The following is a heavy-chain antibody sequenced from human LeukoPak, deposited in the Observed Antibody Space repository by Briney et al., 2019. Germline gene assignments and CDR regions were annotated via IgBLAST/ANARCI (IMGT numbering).Heavy chain of an antibody. CDR2: FSSRGDST. V-gene: IGHV3-64D*09. CDR1: GFTFQGYA. D-gene: IGHD2-2*03. J-gene: IGHJ4*02. CDR3: VKDKSESGDGYGPLHY. Sequence: GGSLGLSCSASGFTFQGYAMQCVRQARGRGLEYVSDFSSRGDSTYFADTVRGRFTISRDHSKNPLYLQMTSLKAEDTAIYYCVKDKSESGDGYGPLHYWGQGTLVTVSS.